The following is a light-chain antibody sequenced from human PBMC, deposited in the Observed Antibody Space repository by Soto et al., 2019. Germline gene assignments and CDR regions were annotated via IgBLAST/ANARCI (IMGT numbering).Light chain of an antibody. J-gene: IGLJ3*02. Sequence: QSALTQPASVSGSPGQSITISCTGTRSDVGSYTLVSWYQQHPGRAPKLLIYEDNKRPSGVSNRFSGSKSGNTASLTISGIQADDEADYCCCSYAGSSTSWVFGGGTKVTVL. CDR1: RSDVGSYTL. CDR3: CSYAGSSTSWV. V-gene: IGLV2-23*01. CDR2: EDN.